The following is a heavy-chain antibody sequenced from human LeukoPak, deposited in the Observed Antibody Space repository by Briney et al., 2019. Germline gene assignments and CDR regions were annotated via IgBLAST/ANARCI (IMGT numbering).Heavy chain of an antibody. Sequence: GGSLRLSCAASGFTFSSYWMHWVRQAPGKGLVWVSRINSDGSSTSCADSVKGRFTISRDNAKNTLYLQMNSLRAEDTAVYYCASHYGGNLNLDYWGQGTLVTVSS. CDR2: INSDGSST. CDR1: GFTFSSYW. CDR3: ASHYGGNLNLDY. D-gene: IGHD4-23*01. J-gene: IGHJ4*02. V-gene: IGHV3-74*01.